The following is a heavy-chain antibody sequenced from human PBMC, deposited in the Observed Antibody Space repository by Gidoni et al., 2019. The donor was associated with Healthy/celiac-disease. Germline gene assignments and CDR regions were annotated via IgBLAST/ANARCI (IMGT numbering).Heavy chain of an antibody. V-gene: IGHV3-21*01. J-gene: IGHJ3*02. CDR3: ARDTYYYDSSGYSSDTGGAFDI. Sequence: EVQLVESGGGLVKPGWSLRLSCPASGFTFSSYSMNLVRKAPGKGLVWVSSISSRSSYIYYADSMKGRFTISRDNAKNSLYLQMNSLKAEDTAVYYCARDTYYYDSSGYSSDTGGAFDIWGQGTMVTVSS. CDR2: ISSRSSYI. CDR1: GFTFSSYS. D-gene: IGHD3-22*01.